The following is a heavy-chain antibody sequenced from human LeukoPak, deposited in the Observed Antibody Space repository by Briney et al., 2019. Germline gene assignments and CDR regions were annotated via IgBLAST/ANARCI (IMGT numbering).Heavy chain of an antibody. CDR1: GFTFSSYA. Sequence: GGSLRLSCAASGFTFSSYAMHWVRQAPGKGLEWVAAISHDGSNKYYADSVKGRFTISRDNSKNTLYLQMKSLRAEDTAVYYCAKGGGYEAQYYYYYLDVWGKGTTVTISS. CDR2: ISHDGSNK. D-gene: IGHD5-12*01. CDR3: AKGGGYEAQYYYYYLDV. J-gene: IGHJ6*03. V-gene: IGHV3-30*04.